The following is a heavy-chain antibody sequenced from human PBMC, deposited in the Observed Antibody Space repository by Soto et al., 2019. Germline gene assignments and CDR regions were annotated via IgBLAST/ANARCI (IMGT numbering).Heavy chain of an antibody. CDR1: GDTFSSCT. V-gene: IGHV1-69*02. CDR3: GIARYDRRYLYYGMDV. D-gene: IGHD3-22*01. Sequence: QVQLVQSGAEVKKPGSSVKVSCKASGDTFSSCTISWVRQAPGQGLEWMGRIIPVLGVTNYAQKLQGRVTITADKSTSTVYMELSSLRSEDTAMYYCGIARYDRRYLYYGMDVWGQGTTVTVSS. J-gene: IGHJ6*02. CDR2: IIPVLGVT.